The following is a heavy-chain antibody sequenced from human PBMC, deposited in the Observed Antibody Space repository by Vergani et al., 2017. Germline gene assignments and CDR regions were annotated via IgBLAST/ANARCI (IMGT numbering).Heavy chain of an antibody. J-gene: IGHJ4*02. CDR1: GGSLTSGGYY. D-gene: IGHD3-10*01. Sequence: QVQLQESGPGLVKPSETLSLTCTVSGGSLTSGGYYWGWIRQSPGKGLEWIGSIYYSGTTYSNPSLTSRMTTSFDTSNNQFSLKLASLTAADTAVYYCVRHAPRVSTRVDYWGQGVLVTVSP. V-gene: IGHV4-39*01. CDR3: VRHAPRVSTRVDY. CDR2: IYYSGTT.